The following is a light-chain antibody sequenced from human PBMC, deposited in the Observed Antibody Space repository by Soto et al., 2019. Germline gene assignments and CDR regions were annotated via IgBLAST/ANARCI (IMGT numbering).Light chain of an antibody. CDR1: QTISSW. J-gene: IGKJ2*01. CDR3: QQGYSYPYT. CDR2: KAS. V-gene: IGKV1-5*03. Sequence: DIQMTQSPSTLSGSVGDRVTITCRASQTISSWLAWYQQKPGKAPKLLIYKASTLKSGVPSRFSGSGSGTEFTLTISSLQPDDFATYYCQQGYSYPYTFGPGTKLQIK.